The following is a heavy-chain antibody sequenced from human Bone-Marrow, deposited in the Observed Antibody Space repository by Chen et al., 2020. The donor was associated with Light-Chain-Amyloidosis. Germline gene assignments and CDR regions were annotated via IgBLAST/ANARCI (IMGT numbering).Heavy chain of an antibody. CDR2: IYPDDSDA. V-gene: IGHV5-51*01. CDR1: GYTFPNYW. CDR3: ARRRDGYNFDY. D-gene: IGHD5-12*01. J-gene: IGHJ4*02. Sequence: EVQLEKSGPEVKKPGESLKISCKGSGYTFPNYWIGWVRQMPGKGLEWMGVIYPDDSDARYSPSFDGQVTISADKSITTAYLQWRSLKASDTAMYYCARRRDGYNFDYWGQGTLVTVSS.